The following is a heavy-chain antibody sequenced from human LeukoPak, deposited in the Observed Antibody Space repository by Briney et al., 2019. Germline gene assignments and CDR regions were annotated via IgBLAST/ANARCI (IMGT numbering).Heavy chain of an antibody. Sequence: GGSLRLSCAASGFTFSDYWMSWVRQAPGKGLEWVAKIKQDGSDKYYVDSVKGRFTISRDNAKNSLYLQMNSLRAEDTAVYYCAKSGLNRFDYWGQGTLVTVSS. J-gene: IGHJ4*02. CDR2: IKQDGSDK. D-gene: IGHD2-15*01. CDR1: GFTFSDYW. V-gene: IGHV3-7*01. CDR3: AKSGLNRFDY.